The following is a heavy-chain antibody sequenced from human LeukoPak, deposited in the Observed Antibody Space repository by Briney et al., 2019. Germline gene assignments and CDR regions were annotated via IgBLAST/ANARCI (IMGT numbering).Heavy chain of an antibody. J-gene: IGHJ4*02. CDR2: INPNSGGT. D-gene: IGHD1-7*01. CDR1: GYTFTGYY. Sequence: ASVKVSCKASGYTFTGYYMHWVRQAPGQGLEWMGWINPNSGGTNYAQKFQGRVTMTRDTSIRTAYMELSRLRSDDTAVYYCARDREGSTGTTGSWGQGTLVTVSS. CDR3: ARDREGSTGTTGS. V-gene: IGHV1-2*02.